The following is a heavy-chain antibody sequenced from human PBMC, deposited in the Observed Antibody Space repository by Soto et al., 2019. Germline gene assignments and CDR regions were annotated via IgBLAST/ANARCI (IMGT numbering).Heavy chain of an antibody. CDR2: IIPIVGTG. J-gene: IGHJ6*02. CDR1: GGSFSSYS. V-gene: IGHV1-69*13. Sequence: SVKVSCKASGGSFSSYSISWVLQAPGQGLEWMGGIIPIVGTGNYAQNFQGRVTITADESTSTAYMELSSLRSEDTAMYYCARDLRAAGRPGMDVWGQGTTVTVSS. D-gene: IGHD6-13*01. CDR3: ARDLRAAGRPGMDV.